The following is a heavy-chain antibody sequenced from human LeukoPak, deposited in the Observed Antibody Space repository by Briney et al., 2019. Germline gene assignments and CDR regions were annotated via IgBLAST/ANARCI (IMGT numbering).Heavy chain of an antibody. D-gene: IGHD6-13*01. CDR2: ISYDGSNK. J-gene: IGHJ4*02. CDR1: GFTFGSYA. CDR3: AKEFAAAAGPLYYFDY. Sequence: GGSLRLSCAASGFTFGSYAMHWVRQAPGKGLEWVALISYDGSNKYYTDSVKGRFTLSRDNSKNTLYLQMNSLRAEDTAVYYCAKEFAAAAGPLYYFDYWGQGTLVTVSS. V-gene: IGHV3-30-3*01.